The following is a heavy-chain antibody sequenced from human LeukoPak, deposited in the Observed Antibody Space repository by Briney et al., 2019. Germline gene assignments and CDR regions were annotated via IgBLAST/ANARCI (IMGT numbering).Heavy chain of an antibody. CDR2: IGKTSRDV. D-gene: IGHD1-14*01. CDR3: VRGDNRDY. CDR1: GFSFSTST. V-gene: IGHV3-21*01. J-gene: IGHJ4*02. Sequence: GGSLRLSCAASGFSFSTSTMNWVRQAPGKGLEWISSIGKTSRDVYYADSVRGRFTISRDNAKNSLFLLMNSLRVEDTSVYYCVRGDNRDYWGQGTLVTVSS.